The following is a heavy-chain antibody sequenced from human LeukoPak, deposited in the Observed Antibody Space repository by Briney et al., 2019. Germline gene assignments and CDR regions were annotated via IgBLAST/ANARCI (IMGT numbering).Heavy chain of an antibody. CDR1: GFTFGDYA. CDR3: ARETLEPRGAFDI. D-gene: IGHD3-3*01. V-gene: IGHV3-49*03. J-gene: IGHJ3*02. CDR2: IRSKSYGGTT. Sequence: GGSLRLSCTGSGFTFGDYAMSWFRQAPGKGLEWVGSIRSKSYGGTTEYAASVKGRFTISRDDSKSIAYLQMNSLRAEDTAVYYCARETLEPRGAFDIWGQGTMVTVS.